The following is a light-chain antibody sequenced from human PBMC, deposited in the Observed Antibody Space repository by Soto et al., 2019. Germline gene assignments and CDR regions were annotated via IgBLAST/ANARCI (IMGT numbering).Light chain of an antibody. CDR2: DES. CDR1: NIGSKN. J-gene: IGLJ1*01. Sequence: SYELTQPPSVSVAPGQTAMITCGGDNIGSKNVHWYQQKSGQAPVLVVYDESDRPSGIPERFSGSNSRDTATLTISRVEAGDESDYYCQVWDSLIDSVFGSGTKATVX. CDR3: QVWDSLIDSV. V-gene: IGLV3-21*02.